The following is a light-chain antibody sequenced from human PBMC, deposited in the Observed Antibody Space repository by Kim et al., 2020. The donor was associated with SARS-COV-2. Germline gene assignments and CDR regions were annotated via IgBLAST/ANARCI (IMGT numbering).Light chain of an antibody. Sequence: AFQMTQSPSSLSASIGDRVTITCRASQDIRDDLAWYQQKPGKAPKLLIFAASSLHSGVPSRFSGSASGTDFTLTISSLQPEDFATYYCLQDQSYPSFGQGTKLEI. CDR1: QDIRDD. V-gene: IGKV1-6*01. CDR2: AAS. J-gene: IGKJ2*01. CDR3: LQDQSYPS.